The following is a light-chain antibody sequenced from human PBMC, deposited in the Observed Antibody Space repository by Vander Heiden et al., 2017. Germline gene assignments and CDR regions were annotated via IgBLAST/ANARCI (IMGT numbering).Light chain of an antibody. J-gene: IGLJ2*01. V-gene: IGLV1-40*01. CDR1: SSNIGAGYD. CDR2: VNS. CDR3: QSYDSSLSGWDGV. Sequence: QSVLTQPPSVSGAPGQRVTISCTGSSSNIGAGYDVHWYQQLPGTAPKLLIFVNSNRPSGVPDRFSGSKSGTSASLAITGLQAEDEADDYCQSYDSSLSGWDGVFGGGTKLTGL.